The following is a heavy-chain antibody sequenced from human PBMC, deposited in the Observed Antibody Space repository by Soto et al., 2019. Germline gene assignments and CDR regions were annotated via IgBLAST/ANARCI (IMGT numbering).Heavy chain of an antibody. V-gene: IGHV3-74*01. CDR1: GFTFSNTW. CDR3: ATDGSYAQHV. Sequence: WGSLRLSCAASGFTFSNTWIHLFRQSPLKGLVWVSHINSDGTTTTYADSVKGRFTISRDNAKNTVHLQMNSLRAEDTAVYYCATDGSYAQHVWGQGTTVTVSS. J-gene: IGHJ6*02. D-gene: IGHD2-2*01. CDR2: INSDGTTT.